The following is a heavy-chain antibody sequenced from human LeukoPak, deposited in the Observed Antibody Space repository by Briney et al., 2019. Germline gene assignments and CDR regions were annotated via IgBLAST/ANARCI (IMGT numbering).Heavy chain of an antibody. CDR2: ISGSGGST. CDR1: GFTFSSYA. V-gene: IGHV3-23*01. Sequence: PGGSLRLFCAASGFTFSSYAMSWVRQAPGKGLEWVSAISGSGGSTYYADSVKGRFTISRDNSKNTLYLQMNSLRAEDTAVYYCAKNYAQSAYYYYGMDVWGQGTTVTVSS. CDR3: AKNYAQSAYYYYGMDV. D-gene: IGHD1-7*01. J-gene: IGHJ6*02.